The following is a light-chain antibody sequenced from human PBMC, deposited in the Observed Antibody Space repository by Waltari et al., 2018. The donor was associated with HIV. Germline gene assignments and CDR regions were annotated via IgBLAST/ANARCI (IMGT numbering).Light chain of an antibody. CDR1: NFDVGAYEY. CDR3: TSYTVTTTYV. Sequence: QSALTQPAPVSGSPGQSITISCAGTNFDVGAYEYVSWFHQHRSKAPKLLISEVSAQPPGVAERCSGSKSGNTASLTISGLQAEDEADYYCTSYTVTTTYVCGTGTKVAVL. V-gene: IGLV2-14*01. CDR2: EVS. J-gene: IGLJ1*01.